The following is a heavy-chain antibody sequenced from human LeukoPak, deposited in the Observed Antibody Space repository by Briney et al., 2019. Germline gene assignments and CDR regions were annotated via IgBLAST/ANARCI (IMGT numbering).Heavy chain of an antibody. Sequence: GGSLSLSCAASGFTFSNYLMSWVPQAPGKGLEWVANIKEDGSEKYYVDSVKGRFTISRDNARNSLYLQMNSLRAEDTAVYDCASGRQLGYWGQGTLVTVSS. J-gene: IGHJ4*02. CDR1: GFTFSNYL. V-gene: IGHV3-7*01. CDR3: ASGRQLGY. CDR2: IKEDGSEK. D-gene: IGHD6-13*01.